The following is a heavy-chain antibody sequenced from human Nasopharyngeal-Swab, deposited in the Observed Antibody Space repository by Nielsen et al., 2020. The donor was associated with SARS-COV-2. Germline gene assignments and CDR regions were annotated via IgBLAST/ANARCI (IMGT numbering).Heavy chain of an antibody. CDR1: GFTVSSNY. D-gene: IGHD3-10*01. CDR2: IYSGGST. CDR3: AKDRGAYYYGSGSPEKVDY. J-gene: IGHJ4*02. V-gene: IGHV3-53*01. Sequence: GESLKISCAASGFTVSSNYMSWVRQAPGKGLEWVSVIYSGGSTYYADSVKGRFTISRDNSKNTLYLQMNSLRAEDTAVYYCAKDRGAYYYGSGSPEKVDYWGQGTLVTVSS.